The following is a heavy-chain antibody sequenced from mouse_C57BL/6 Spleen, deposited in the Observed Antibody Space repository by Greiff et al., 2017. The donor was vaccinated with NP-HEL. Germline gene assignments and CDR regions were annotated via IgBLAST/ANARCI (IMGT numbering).Heavy chain of an antibody. CDR2: ISSGGDYI. CDR1: GFTFSSYA. Sequence: EVQVVESGEGLVKPGGSLKLSCAASGFTFSSYAMSWVRQTPEKRLEWVAYISSGGDYIYYADTVKGRFTISRDNARNTLYLQMSSLKSEDTAMYYCTRDRNYYGSRTNAMDYWGQGTSVTVSS. CDR3: TRDRNYYGSRTNAMDY. D-gene: IGHD1-1*01. V-gene: IGHV5-9-1*02. J-gene: IGHJ4*01.